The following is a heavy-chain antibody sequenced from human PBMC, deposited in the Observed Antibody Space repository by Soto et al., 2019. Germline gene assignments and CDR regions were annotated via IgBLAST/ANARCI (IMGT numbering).Heavy chain of an antibody. Sequence: PSETLSLTCTVSGGSISSYYWSWIRQPPGKGLEWIGYIYYSGSTSYNPSLKSRVTISVDTSKNQFSLKLSSVTAADTAVYYCARGRRNKYQLLYGGMDVWGQGNTVTVSS. V-gene: IGHV4-59*01. CDR1: GGSISSYY. CDR3: ARGRRNKYQLLYGGMDV. J-gene: IGHJ6*02. D-gene: IGHD2-2*02. CDR2: IYYSGST.